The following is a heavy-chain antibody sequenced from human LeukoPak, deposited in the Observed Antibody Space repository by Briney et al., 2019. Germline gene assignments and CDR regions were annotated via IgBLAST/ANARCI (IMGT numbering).Heavy chain of an antibody. CDR3: AKTPVAGAY. Sequence: SCKASGYTFTGYYMHWVRQAPGKGLEWVAVISYDGSNKYYADSVEGRFTISRDNSKNTLYLQMNSLRAEDTAVYYCAKTPVAGAYWGQGTLVTVSS. V-gene: IGHV3-30*18. CDR2: ISYDGSNK. CDR1: GYTFTGYY. D-gene: IGHD6-19*01. J-gene: IGHJ4*02.